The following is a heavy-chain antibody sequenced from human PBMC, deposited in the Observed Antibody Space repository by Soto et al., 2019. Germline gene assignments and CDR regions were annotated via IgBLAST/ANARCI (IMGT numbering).Heavy chain of an antibody. CDR3: ARCHDYGDYVVGYFDY. Sequence: SETLSLTCTVSGGSISSYYWSWIRQPPGKGLEWIGYIYYSGSTNYNPSLKSRVTISVDTSKNQLSLKLSSVTAADTAVYYCARCHDYGDYVVGYFDYWGQGTLVTVSS. V-gene: IGHV4-59*01. J-gene: IGHJ4*02. CDR2: IYYSGST. D-gene: IGHD4-17*01. CDR1: GGSISSYY.